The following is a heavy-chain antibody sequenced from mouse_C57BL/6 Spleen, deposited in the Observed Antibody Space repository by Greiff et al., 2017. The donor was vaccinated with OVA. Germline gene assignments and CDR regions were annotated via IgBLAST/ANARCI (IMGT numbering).Heavy chain of an antibody. J-gene: IGHJ1*03. CDR3: ARGEITTGWYFDV. D-gene: IGHD1-1*01. V-gene: IGHV5-16*01. Sequence: EVNVVESEGGLVQPGSSMKLSCTASGFTFSDYYMAWVRQVPEKGLEWVANINYDGSSTYYLDSLKSRFIISRDNAKNILYLQMSSLKSEDTATYYCARGEITTGWYFDVWGTGTTVTVSS. CDR2: INYDGSST. CDR1: GFTFSDYY.